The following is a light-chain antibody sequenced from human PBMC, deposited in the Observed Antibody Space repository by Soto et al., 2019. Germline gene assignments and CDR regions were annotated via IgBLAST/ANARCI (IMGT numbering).Light chain of an antibody. Sequence: DIVMTQSPDSLAVSLGERVTINCKSSQSVLYSSNNKNYLAWYQQRPGQPPKLLIYWASTRESGVPDRFSGSGSGTDFTLTITSLQAEDVAVYYCQQYESTPPTFGQGTKLESK. CDR2: WAS. CDR3: QQYESTPPT. J-gene: IGKJ2*01. CDR1: QSVLYSSNNKNY. V-gene: IGKV4-1*01.